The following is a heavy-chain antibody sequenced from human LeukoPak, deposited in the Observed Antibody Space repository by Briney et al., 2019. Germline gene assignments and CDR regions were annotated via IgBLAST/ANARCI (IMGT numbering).Heavy chain of an antibody. D-gene: IGHD1-20*01. CDR1: GGSISSSSYH. J-gene: IGHJ4*02. CDR2: ISYDGST. CDR3: SRHGNWNPVDY. Sequence: SETLSLTCTVSGGSISSSSYHWGWIRQPPRKGREWIGCISYDGSTNYNPSFKSPVSMSVDTSTNQFSLKLSSVTAADTAVYYCSRHGNWNPVDYWGQGTLVTVAS. V-gene: IGHV4-61*05.